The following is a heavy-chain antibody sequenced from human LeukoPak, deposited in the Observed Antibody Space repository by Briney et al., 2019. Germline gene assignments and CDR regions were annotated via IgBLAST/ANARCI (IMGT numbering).Heavy chain of an antibody. V-gene: IGHV1-2*02. D-gene: IGHD2/OR15-2a*01. Sequence: GASVKVSCKASGYTFTGYYMHWVRQAPGQGLEWMGWINPNTGGTNYGQKFQGRVIMTRDTSITTVYMDLTSLGSDDTALYYCAASLTTLGPRSYLGFWGQGTLVTVSS. CDR3: AASLTTLGPRSYLGF. J-gene: IGHJ1*01. CDR1: GYTFTGYY. CDR2: INPNTGGT.